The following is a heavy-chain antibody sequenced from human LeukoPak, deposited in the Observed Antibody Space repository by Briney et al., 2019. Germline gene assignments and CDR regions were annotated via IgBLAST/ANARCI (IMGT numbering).Heavy chain of an antibody. CDR3: AREVDIVAVAAVNFDF. V-gene: IGHV6-1*01. D-gene: IGHD2-15*01. Sequence: SQTLSLTCAISGDSVSSNSAAWNWIRPSPSRGLEWLRRAYYRSTGRHDYAVSVQSRMTINPDTSKNQFSLRLNSVTPEDTAVYYCAREVDIVAVAAVNFDFWGQGTLVTVSS. J-gene: IGHJ4*02. CDR2: AYYRSTGRH. CDR1: GDSVSSNSAA.